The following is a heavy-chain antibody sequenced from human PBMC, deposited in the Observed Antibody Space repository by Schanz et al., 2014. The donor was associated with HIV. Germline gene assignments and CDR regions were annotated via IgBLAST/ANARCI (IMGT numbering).Heavy chain of an antibody. CDR3: AKGASPYHDSSGFYPDY. D-gene: IGHD3-22*01. CDR1: GFTFSSYG. J-gene: IGHJ4*02. V-gene: IGHV3-30*18. Sequence: QVQVVESGGGVVQPGRSLRLSCAASGFTFSSYGMHWVRQAPGKGLEWVAVISSDGSEEYFADSVKGRFTISRDNSKNTLYLQMNRLRTEDTALYYCAKGASPYHDSSGFYPDYWSQGTLVTVSS. CDR2: ISSDGSEE.